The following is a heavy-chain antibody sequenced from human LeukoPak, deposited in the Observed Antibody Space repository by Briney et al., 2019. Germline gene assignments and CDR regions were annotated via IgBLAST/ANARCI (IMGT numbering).Heavy chain of an antibody. D-gene: IGHD6-19*01. V-gene: IGHV6-1*01. Sequence: SLTVSLTCAISGDSVSSNSVAWNWIRQSPSRGLEWLGRTYYRSKWYNDYAVSVKSRITINPDTSKNQFSLQLNSVTPEDTAVYYCARVAGRIIDYWGQGTLVTVSS. CDR2: TYYRSKWYN. CDR3: ARVAGRIIDY. J-gene: IGHJ4*02. CDR1: GDSVSSNSVA.